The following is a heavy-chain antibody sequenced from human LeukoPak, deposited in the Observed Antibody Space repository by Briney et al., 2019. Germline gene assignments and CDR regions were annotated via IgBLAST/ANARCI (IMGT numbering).Heavy chain of an antibody. D-gene: IGHD7-27*01. J-gene: IGHJ4*02. CDR2: IYYSGST. CDR1: GGSISSSSYY. Sequence: SETLSLTCTVSGGSISSSSYYWGWIRQPPGKGPEWIGSIYYSGSTYYNPSLKSRVTISVDTSKNQFSLKLSSVTTADTAVYYCARGGWGDDYWGQGTLVTVSS. V-gene: IGHV4-39*07. CDR3: ARGGWGDDY.